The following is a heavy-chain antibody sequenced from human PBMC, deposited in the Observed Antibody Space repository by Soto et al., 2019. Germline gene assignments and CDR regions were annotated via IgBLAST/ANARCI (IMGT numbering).Heavy chain of an antibody. J-gene: IGHJ5*02. V-gene: IGHV4-34*01. D-gene: IGHD3-10*01. CDR1: GGSFSGYY. Sequence: QVQLQQWGAGLLKPSETLSLTCAVYGGSFSGYYWSWIRQPPGKGLEWIGEINHSGSTNYNPSLKSRVTISVDTSKNQFSLKLSSVTAADTAVYYCARNKPPGGYKLPVNWFDPWGQGTLVTVSS. CDR2: INHSGST. CDR3: ARNKPPGGYKLPVNWFDP.